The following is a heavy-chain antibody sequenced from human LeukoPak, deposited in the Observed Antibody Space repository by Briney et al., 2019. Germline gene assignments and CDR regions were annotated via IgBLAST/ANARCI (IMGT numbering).Heavy chain of an antibody. Sequence: PSETLSLTCTVSGGSISSSSFNWGWLRHPPGKGLEWIARIYYSGSTYYNPSLKSRVPMSLDTAQNQFSLKLCSVTTADTAVVYRARGSFPAYITTVTTRAFPFDPWGQGTLVTVSS. V-gene: IGHV4-39*07. J-gene: IGHJ5*02. CDR2: IYYSGST. CDR1: GGSISSSSFN. CDR3: ARGSFPAYITTVTTRAFPFDP. D-gene: IGHD4-17*01.